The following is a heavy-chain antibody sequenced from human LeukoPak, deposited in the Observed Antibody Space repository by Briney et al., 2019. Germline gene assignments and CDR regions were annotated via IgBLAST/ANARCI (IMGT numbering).Heavy chain of an antibody. CDR3: AKELQRTTITSTSFDY. V-gene: IGHV3-23*01. CDR2: ISGSGGNT. Sequence: QPGGSLRLSCAASGFTFSSYAMNWVRQAPGKGLEWVSGISGSGGNTNFADSVKGRFTISRDNSNSTLYLQMNSLRAEDTAVYYCAKELQRTTITSTSFDYWGQGTLVTVSS. CDR1: GFTFSSYA. J-gene: IGHJ4*02. D-gene: IGHD4-11*01.